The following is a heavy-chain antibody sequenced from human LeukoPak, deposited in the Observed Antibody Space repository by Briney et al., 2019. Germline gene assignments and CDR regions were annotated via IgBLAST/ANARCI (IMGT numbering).Heavy chain of an antibody. D-gene: IGHD3-16*01. CDR3: AREVGGGASGQ. CDR1: GFTFSSYD. V-gene: IGHV3-66*01. CDR2: IYSDGTI. J-gene: IGHJ4*02. Sequence: GGSLRLSCAASGFTFSSYDMTWVRQVPGKGLEWVSVIYSDGTISYADSVKGRFTISRDNSENTLYLQMNSLRVEDTAVYYCAREVGGGASGQWGQGTLVTVSS.